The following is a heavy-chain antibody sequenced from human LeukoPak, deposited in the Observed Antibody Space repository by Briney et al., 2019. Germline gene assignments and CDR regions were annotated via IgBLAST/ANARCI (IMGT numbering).Heavy chain of an antibody. V-gene: IGHV4-61*02. CDR2: IIATTGAT. Sequence: PSQTLSLTCTVSGASINVPGYYWSWIRQPAGKGLEWIGRIIATTGATNYNPSLGSRVTISVDTSKNQFSLKLSSVTAADTAVYYCARDHFDWLSFLDYWGQGTLVTVSS. CDR1: GASINVPGYY. J-gene: IGHJ4*02. D-gene: IGHD3-9*01. CDR3: ARDHFDWLSFLDY.